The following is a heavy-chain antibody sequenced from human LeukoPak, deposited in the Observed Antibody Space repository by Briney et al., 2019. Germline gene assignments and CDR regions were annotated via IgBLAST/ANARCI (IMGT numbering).Heavy chain of an antibody. CDR1: GFTLRTYW. D-gene: IGHD5-18*01. CDR2: IKQDGSEK. CDR3: ARNSDSYGYGLDP. V-gene: IGHV3-7*01. J-gene: IGHJ5*02. Sequence: PGGSLRLSCAASGFTLRTYWMSWVRQAPGKGLEWVAKIKQDGSEKYYVDSVKGRFIISRDNAKNSLYLQMNSLRAEDTGVYYCARNSDSYGYGLDPWGQGTLVTVSS.